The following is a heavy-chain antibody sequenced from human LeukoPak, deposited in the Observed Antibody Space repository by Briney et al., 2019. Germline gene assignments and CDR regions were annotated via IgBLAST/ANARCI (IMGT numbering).Heavy chain of an antibody. D-gene: IGHD3-9*01. CDR1: GFTFSSYA. V-gene: IGHV3-23*01. CDR2: TSGSGGST. J-gene: IGHJ6*02. CDR3: AKDLATGYSSYYYGMDV. Sequence: GGSLRLSCAASGFTFSSYAMSWVRQAPGKGLEWVSATSGSGGSTYYADSVKGRFTISRDNSKNTLYLQMNSLRAEDTAVYYCAKDLATGYSSYYYGMDVWGQGTTVTVSS.